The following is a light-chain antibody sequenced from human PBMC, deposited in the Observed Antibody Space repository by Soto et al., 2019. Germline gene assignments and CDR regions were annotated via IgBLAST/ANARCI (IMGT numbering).Light chain of an antibody. Sequence: SYELTQPPSVSVSPGLTASITCSGDKLGDKYAFWYQQKPGQSPVLVIYQDRKRPSGIPERFSGSNSGNTATLTISGTQAMDEADYYCQAWDSSTVVFGGGTKLTVL. CDR3: QAWDSSTVV. V-gene: IGLV3-1*01. CDR1: KLGDKY. CDR2: QDR. J-gene: IGLJ2*01.